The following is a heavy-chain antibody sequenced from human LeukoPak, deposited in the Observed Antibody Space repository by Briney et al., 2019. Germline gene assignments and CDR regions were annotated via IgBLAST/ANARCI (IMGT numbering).Heavy chain of an antibody. D-gene: IGHD6-13*01. CDR3: ARAPYSSSWYEAWFDP. V-gene: IGHV1-18*01. CDR2: ISAYNGNT. Sequence: ASVKVSCKASGYTFTSYGISWVRQAPGQGLEWMGWISAYNGNTNYAQKLQGRVTMTTDTSTSTAYMELRSLRSDDTAVYYCARAPYSSSWYEAWFDPWGQGTLVTVSS. J-gene: IGHJ5*02. CDR1: GYTFTSYG.